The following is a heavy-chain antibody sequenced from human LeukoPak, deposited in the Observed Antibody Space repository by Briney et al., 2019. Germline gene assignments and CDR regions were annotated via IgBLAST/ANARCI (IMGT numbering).Heavy chain of an antibody. CDR1: GFTFSSYG. D-gene: IGHD1-14*01. Sequence: GGSLRLSCAASGFTFSSYGMQWVRQAPGKGLEWVAVISYDGSNKYYADSVKGRFTISRDNSKNTLYLQMNSLRAEDTAVYYCATDIGRANYYYYGMDVWGKGTTVTVSS. J-gene: IGHJ6*04. CDR2: ISYDGSNK. V-gene: IGHV3-30*03. CDR3: ATDIGRANYYYYGMDV.